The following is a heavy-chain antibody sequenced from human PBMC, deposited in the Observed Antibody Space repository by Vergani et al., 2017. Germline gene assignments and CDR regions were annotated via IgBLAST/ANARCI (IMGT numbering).Heavy chain of an antibody. Sequence: EVQLVESGGGLVQPGGSLRLSCAASGFTFSSYWMSWVSQAPGKGLEWVANIKQDGSEKYYVDSVKGRFTISRDNAKNSLYLQMNSLRAEDTAVYYCARVSVEYDFWSGYYPDYWGQGTLVTVSS. CDR1: GFTFSSYW. CDR3: ARVSVEYDFWSGYYPDY. V-gene: IGHV3-7*03. CDR2: IKQDGSEK. D-gene: IGHD3-3*01. J-gene: IGHJ4*02.